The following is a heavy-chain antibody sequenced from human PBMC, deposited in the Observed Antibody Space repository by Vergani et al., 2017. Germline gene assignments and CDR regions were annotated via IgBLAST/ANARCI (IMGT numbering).Heavy chain of an antibody. CDR3: ARGLTSPNTIGYAFDI. V-gene: IGHV3-48*01. CDR1: GFTFSSYS. J-gene: IGHJ3*02. Sequence: EVQLVESGGGLVQPGGSLRLSCAASGFTFSSYSMNWVRQAPGKGLEWVSYISSSSSTIYYADSVKGRFTISSDNAKNSLYLQMNSLRAEDTAVYYCARGLTSPNTIGYAFDIWGQGTMVTVSS. D-gene: IGHD2-2*01. CDR2: ISSSSSTI.